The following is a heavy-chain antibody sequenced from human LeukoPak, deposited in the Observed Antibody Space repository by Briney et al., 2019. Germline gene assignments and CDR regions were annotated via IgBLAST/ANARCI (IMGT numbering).Heavy chain of an antibody. D-gene: IGHD6-19*01. CDR3: ARASSSGWWEGLDY. CDR2: TYYRSKWYK. Sequence: SQTLLLTCAISGDSVSRTDAGWSWIRQSPSRGLEWLGRTYYRSKWYKDDAGSVKSRITINVDTVRNELSLQLNSVTPEDTAVYYCARASSSGWWEGLDYWGQGTLVTVSS. V-gene: IGHV6-1*01. J-gene: IGHJ4*02. CDR1: GDSVSRTDAG.